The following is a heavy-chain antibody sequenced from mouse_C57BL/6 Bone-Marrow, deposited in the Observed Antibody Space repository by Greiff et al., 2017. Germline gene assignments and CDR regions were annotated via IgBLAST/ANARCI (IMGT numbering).Heavy chain of an antibody. J-gene: IGHJ4*01. V-gene: IGHV1-81*01. CDR2: IYPRSGNT. Sequence: QVQLQQSGAELARPGASVKLSCKASGYTFTSYGISWVKQRTGQGLEWIGEIYPRSGNTYYNEKFKGKDTLTADKSSSTAYMELRSLTSEDSAVYFCARRLRRSYAMDYWGQGTSVTVSS. CDR1: GYTFTSYG. D-gene: IGHD2-4*01. CDR3: ARRLRRSYAMDY.